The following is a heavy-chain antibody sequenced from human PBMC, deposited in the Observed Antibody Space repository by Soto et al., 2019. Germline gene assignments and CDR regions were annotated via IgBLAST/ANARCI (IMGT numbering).Heavy chain of an antibody. Sequence: SQTLSLTCAISGDSVSSNTAAWNWIRSSPSRGLEWLGRTHYRSNWRHDYAVSVKRRITVNPDTCKHQFSLQLKPVTPDDTAVYYCATGVAGGGFDLWGQGTLVTVSS. J-gene: IGHJ5*02. V-gene: IGHV6-1*01. CDR3: ATGVAGGGFDL. CDR1: GDSVSSNTAA. D-gene: IGHD6-19*01. CDR2: THYRSNWRH.